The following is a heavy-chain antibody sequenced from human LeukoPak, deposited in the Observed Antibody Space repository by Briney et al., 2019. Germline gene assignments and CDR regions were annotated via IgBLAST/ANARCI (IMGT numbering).Heavy chain of an antibody. V-gene: IGHV3-21*01. CDR2: ISSSSSYI. J-gene: IGHJ4*02. CDR3: ARVNGDLVY. Sequence: GGSLRLSCAASGFTFSSYSMNWVRQAPGKGLEWVSSISSSSSYIYYADSVKGRFTISRDNANVSLYLQMDSLRAEDAAVYYCARVNGDLVYWGQGTLVTVSS. CDR1: GFTFSSYS. D-gene: IGHD7-27*01.